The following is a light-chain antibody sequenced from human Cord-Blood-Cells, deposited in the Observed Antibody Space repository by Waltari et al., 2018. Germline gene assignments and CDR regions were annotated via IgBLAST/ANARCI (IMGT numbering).Light chain of an antibody. CDR2: CAS. V-gene: IGKV4-1*01. CDR3: QQYYSTRT. CDR1: QSVLYSSNNKNY. J-gene: IGKJ1*01. Sequence: DIVMTQSPDSLAVSLGERATINCKSSQSVLYSSNNKNYLAWYQQKPGQPPKLLIYCASTRESGVPDRFSGSGSGTDFTRTISSLQAEDVAVYYCQQYYSTRTFGQGTKVEIK.